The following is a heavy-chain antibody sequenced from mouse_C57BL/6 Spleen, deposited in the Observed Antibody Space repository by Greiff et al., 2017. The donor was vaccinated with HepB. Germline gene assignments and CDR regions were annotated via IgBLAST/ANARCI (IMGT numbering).Heavy chain of an antibody. V-gene: IGHV7-3*01. J-gene: IGHJ3*01. CDR2: IRNKANGYTT. Sequence: DVMLVESGGGLVQPGGSLSLSCAASGFTFTDYYMSWVRQPPGKALEWLGFIRNKANGYTTEYSASVKGRFTISRDNSQSILYLQMNALRAEDSGTYYWARYRGGTATWFAYWGQGTLVTVSA. CDR1: GFTFTDYY. CDR3: ARYRGGTATWFAY. D-gene: IGHD1-2*01.